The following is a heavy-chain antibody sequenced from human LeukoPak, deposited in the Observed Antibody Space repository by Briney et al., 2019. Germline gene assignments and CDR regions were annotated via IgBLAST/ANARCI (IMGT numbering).Heavy chain of an antibody. V-gene: IGHV4-59*12. CDR2: IYYSRST. CDR3: ARVRRADYYDSSGYFTTFDYFDY. Sequence: SETLSLTCTVSGGSISSYYWSWIRQPPGKGLEWIGYIYYSRSTNYNPSLKSRVTISVDTSKNQFSLKLSSVTAADTAVYYCARVRRADYYDSSGYFTTFDYFDYWGQGTLVTVSS. J-gene: IGHJ4*02. D-gene: IGHD3-22*01. CDR1: GGSISSYY.